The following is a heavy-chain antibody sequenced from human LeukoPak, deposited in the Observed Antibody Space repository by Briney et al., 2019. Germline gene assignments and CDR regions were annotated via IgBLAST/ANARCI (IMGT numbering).Heavy chain of an antibody. Sequence: PSETLSLTCAVYGGSFSDYYWSWIRQPPGKGLEWIGEINPSGSTNYSPSLKSRVTISVDTSKNQFSLKLSSVTAADTAVYYCAREIAAAGTNWFDPWGQGTLVTVSS. V-gene: IGHV4-34*01. CDR2: INPSGST. CDR1: GGSFSDYY. J-gene: IGHJ5*02. CDR3: AREIAAAGTNWFDP. D-gene: IGHD6-13*01.